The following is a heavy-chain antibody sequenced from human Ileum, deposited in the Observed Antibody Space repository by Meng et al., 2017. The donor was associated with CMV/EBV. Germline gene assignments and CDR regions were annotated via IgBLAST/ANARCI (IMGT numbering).Heavy chain of an antibody. CDR1: HSAFSDYY. Sequence: AQLQKGGAGHLKPAETLYIVCAVHHSAFSDYYWTLICQSPGKGLEWIGEINNRGSTNYNPSLKSRVTISIDTSRNQFSLKLTSMTAADTAVYYCARASPQRRFLSYWGQGTLVTVSS. D-gene: IGHD3-3*01. V-gene: IGHV4-34*01. J-gene: IGHJ4*02. CDR2: INNRGST. CDR3: ARASPQRRFLSY.